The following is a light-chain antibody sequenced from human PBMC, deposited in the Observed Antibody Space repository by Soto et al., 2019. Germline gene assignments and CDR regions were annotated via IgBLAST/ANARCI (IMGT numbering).Light chain of an antibody. J-gene: IGLJ1*01. CDR3: CTTTSYHPSLYV. V-gene: IGLV2-14*03. CDR2: DVG. CDR1: RSEIGNYNF. Sequence: QSVLTQRASGSGSPGQSITISCTGTRSEIGNYNFVSWYQHHPGKAPKLIIYDVGSLPSGVSNRFSGSKSGNTASLAIYGLQAEDESDYYSCTTTSYHPSLYVSRPGTKVT.